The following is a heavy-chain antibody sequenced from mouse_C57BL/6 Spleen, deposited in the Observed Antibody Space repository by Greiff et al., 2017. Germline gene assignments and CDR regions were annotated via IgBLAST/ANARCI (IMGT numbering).Heavy chain of an antibody. CDR1: GFTFSDYY. CDR3: ASPYYGSSPYWYFDV. CDR2: ISNGGGST. Sequence: DVMLVESGGGLVQPGGSLKLSCAASGFTFSDYYMYWVRQTPEKRLEWVAYISNGGGSTYYPDTVQGRFTISRDNAKNTLYLQMSRLKSEDTAMYYCASPYYGSSPYWYFDVWGTGTTVTVSS. J-gene: IGHJ1*03. D-gene: IGHD1-1*01. V-gene: IGHV5-12*01.